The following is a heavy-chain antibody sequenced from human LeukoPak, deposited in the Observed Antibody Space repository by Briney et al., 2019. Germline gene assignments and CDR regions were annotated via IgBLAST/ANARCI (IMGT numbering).Heavy chain of an antibody. CDR2: INHSGST. CDR3: ARGQRDIVVVPAATDDAFDI. CDR1: GGSFRGYY. V-gene: IGHV4-34*01. J-gene: IGHJ3*02. D-gene: IGHD2-2*01. Sequence: SETLSLTCAVYGGSFRGYYWSWIRQPPGKGLEWIGEINHSGSTNYNPSLKSRVTISVDTSKNQFSLKLSSVTAADTAVYCCARGQRDIVVVPAATDDAFDIWGQGTMVTVSS.